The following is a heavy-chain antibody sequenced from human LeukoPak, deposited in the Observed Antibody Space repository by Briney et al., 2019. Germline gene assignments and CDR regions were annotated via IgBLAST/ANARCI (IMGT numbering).Heavy chain of an antibody. J-gene: IGHJ4*02. CDR1: GFTFSSYA. V-gene: IGHV3-23*01. CDR2: ISGSGGST. Sequence: AGGSLRLSCAASGFTFSSYAMHWVRQAPGKGLEWVSGISGSGGSTYYADSVKGRFTISRDNSRNTLSLQVNSLRVEDTAVYYCAKGLAIVGVTTYDYWGQGALVTVSS. CDR3: AKGLAIVGVTTYDY. D-gene: IGHD1-26*01.